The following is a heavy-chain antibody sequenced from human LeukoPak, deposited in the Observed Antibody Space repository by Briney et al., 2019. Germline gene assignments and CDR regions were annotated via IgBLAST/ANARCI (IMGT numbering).Heavy chain of an antibody. CDR3: ARDTIAVAGFDY. Sequence: MTSQTLSLTCTVSGGSISSGGYYWSWIRQHPGKGLEWIGYIYYSGSTYYNPSLKSRVTISVDTSKNQFSLKLNSVTAADTAVYYCARDTIAVAGFDYWGQGTLVTVSS. CDR2: IYYSGST. V-gene: IGHV4-31*03. CDR1: GGSISSGGYY. J-gene: IGHJ4*02. D-gene: IGHD6-19*01.